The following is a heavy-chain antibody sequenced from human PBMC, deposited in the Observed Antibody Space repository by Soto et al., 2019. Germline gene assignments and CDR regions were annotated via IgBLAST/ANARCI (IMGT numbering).Heavy chain of an antibody. CDR2: ISYDGSNK. V-gene: IGHV3-30-3*01. Sequence: LRLSCAASGFTFSSYAMHWVRQAPGKGLEWVAVISYDGSNKYYADSVKGRFTISRDNAKNSLYLQMNSLRAEDTAVYYCARVGDSPYDYVWGSYRYDFDYWGQGTLVTVSS. CDR3: ARVGDSPYDYVWGSYRYDFDY. D-gene: IGHD3-16*02. CDR1: GFTFSSYA. J-gene: IGHJ4*02.